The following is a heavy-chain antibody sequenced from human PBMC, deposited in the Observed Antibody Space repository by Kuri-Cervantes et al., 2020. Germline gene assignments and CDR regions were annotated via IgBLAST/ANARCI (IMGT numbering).Heavy chain of an antibody. CDR3: AKDISNYYDTKFYFDY. D-gene: IGHD3-22*01. CDR1: GFTFGSYA. CDR2: ISYDGSNK. V-gene: IGHV3-30-3*01. Sequence: GGSLRLSCAASGFTFGSYAMHWVRQAPGKGLEWVAVISYDGSNKYYADSVKGRFTISRDNSKNSLYLQMNSLRAEDTALYYCAKDISNYYDTKFYFDYWGQGTLVTVSS. J-gene: IGHJ4*02.